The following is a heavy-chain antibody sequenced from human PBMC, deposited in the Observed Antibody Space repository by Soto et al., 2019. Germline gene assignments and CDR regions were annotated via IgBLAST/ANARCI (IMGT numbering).Heavy chain of an antibody. CDR1: GYTLTELS. V-gene: IGHV1-24*01. CDR2: FDPEDGET. D-gene: IGHD3-22*01. J-gene: IGHJ6*02. Sequence: ASVKVSCKVSGYTLTELSMHWVRQAPGKGLEWMGGFDPEDGETIYAQKFQGRVTMTEDTSTDTAYMELSSLRSEDTAVYYCATSNYYDSSGYYPSDYYYGMDVWGQGTTVTVSS. CDR3: ATSNYYDSSGYYPSDYYYGMDV.